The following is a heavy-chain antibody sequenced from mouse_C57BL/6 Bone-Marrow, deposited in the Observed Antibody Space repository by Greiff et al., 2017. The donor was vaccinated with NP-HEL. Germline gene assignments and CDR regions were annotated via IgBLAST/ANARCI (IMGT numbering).Heavy chain of an antibody. J-gene: IGHJ2*01. CDR2: IDPSDSYT. Sequence: QVQLKQPGAELVMPGASVKLSCKASGYTFTSYWMHWVKQRPGQGLEWIGEIDPSDSYTNYNQKFKGKSTLTVDKSSSTAYMQLSSLTSEDSAVYYCARNYWDYWGQGTTLTVSS. V-gene: IGHV1-69*01. CDR3: ARNYWDY. CDR1: GYTFTSYW.